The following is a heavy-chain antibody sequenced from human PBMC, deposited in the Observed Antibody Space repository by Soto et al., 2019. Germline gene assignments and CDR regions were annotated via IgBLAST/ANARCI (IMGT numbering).Heavy chain of an antibody. J-gene: IGHJ4*02. CDR3: AKDSMASGYDDYFDF. CDR1: GFTVNSHA. D-gene: IGHD5-12*01. Sequence: GSLRLSCAASGFTVNSHAMSWVRQAPGKGLEWVASISGSGDGTYYGDSVKGRFTISRDSSSSTLYLQMTSLRPEDTAVYYCAKDSMASGYDDYFDFWGQGTPVTVSS. CDR2: ISGSGDGT. V-gene: IGHV3-23*01.